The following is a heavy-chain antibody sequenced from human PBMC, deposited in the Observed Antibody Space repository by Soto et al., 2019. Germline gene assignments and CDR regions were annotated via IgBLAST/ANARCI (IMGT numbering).Heavy chain of an antibody. Sequence: GESLKISCKASGYSFRSYWIGWLRQMPGKGLEFMGVIYPGDSDTRYSPSLQGQVTMSADKYINTAYLQWYSLRDSDTAIYYCARHDFWGCNPTGGMDLWGQGTRVTLSS. CDR1: GYSFRSYW. J-gene: IGHJ6*02. D-gene: IGHD3-3*01. CDR2: IYPGDSDT. V-gene: IGHV5-51*01. CDR3: ARHDFWGCNPTGGMDL.